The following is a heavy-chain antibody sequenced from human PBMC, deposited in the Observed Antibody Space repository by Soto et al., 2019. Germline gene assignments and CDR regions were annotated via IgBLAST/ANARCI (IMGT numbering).Heavy chain of an antibody. Sequence: QLQLQESGPGLVKPSETLSLTCTVSGGSISSSSYYWGWIRQPPGKGLEWIGSIYYSGSTCYNPSLKSRVTISVDTSKNQFSLKLSSVTAADTAVYYCASDIVLMVYANTDWFDPWGQGTLVTVSS. V-gene: IGHV4-39*01. CDR1: GGSISSSSYY. CDR2: IYYSGST. CDR3: ASDIVLMVYANTDWFDP. D-gene: IGHD2-8*01. J-gene: IGHJ5*02.